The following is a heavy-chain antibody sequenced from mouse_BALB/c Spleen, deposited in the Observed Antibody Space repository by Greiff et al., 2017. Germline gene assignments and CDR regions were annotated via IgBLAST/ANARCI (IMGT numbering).Heavy chain of an antibody. CDR2: INPSNGGT. Sequence: QVQLKESGAELVKPGASVKLSCKASGYTFTSYYMYWVKQRPGQGLEWIGEINPSNGGTNFNEKFKSKATLTVDKSSSTAYMQLSSLTSEDSAVYFCARSTMITDYYYAMDYWGQGTSVTVSS. CDR3: ARSTMITDYYYAMDY. J-gene: IGHJ4*01. CDR1: GYTFTSYY. V-gene: IGHV1-53*01. D-gene: IGHD2-4*01.